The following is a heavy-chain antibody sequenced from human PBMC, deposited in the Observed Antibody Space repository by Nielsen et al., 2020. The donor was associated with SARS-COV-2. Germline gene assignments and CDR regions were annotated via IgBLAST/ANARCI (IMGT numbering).Heavy chain of an antibody. CDR3: ARDPYSSGWHMGNWYFDL. D-gene: IGHD6-19*01. CDR2: ISSTSTYI. CDR1: GFTFSSYS. J-gene: IGHJ2*01. Sequence: GGSLRLSCAASGFTFSSYSMNWVRQSPGKGLEWVSSISSTSTYIYYTDSVKGRFTVSRDNAKNSLFLQMNSLRVEDTAIYYCARDPYSSGWHMGNWYFDLWGRGALVTVSS. V-gene: IGHV3-21*01.